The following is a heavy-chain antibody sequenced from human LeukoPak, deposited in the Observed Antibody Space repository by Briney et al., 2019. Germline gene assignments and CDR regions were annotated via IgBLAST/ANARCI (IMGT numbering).Heavy chain of an antibody. CDR1: GYTFTSYG. V-gene: IGHV1-8*03. CDR2: MNPNSGNT. J-gene: IGHJ4*02. CDR3: ARARGPRQKDDY. D-gene: IGHD3-10*01. Sequence: ASVKVSCKASGYTFTSYGISWVRQATGQGLEWMGWMNPNSGNTGYAQKFQGRVTITRNTSISTAYMELSSLRSEDTAVYYCARARGPRQKDDYWGQGTLVTVSS.